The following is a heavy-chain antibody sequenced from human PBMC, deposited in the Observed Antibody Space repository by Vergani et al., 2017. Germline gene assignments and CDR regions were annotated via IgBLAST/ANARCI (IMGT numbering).Heavy chain of an antibody. CDR3: ARDGSESYSLRYYGMDV. Sequence: QVQLVQSGAEVKKPGASVKVSCKASGYTFTSYAMHWVRQAPGQRLEWMGWINAGNGNTKYSQKFQGRVTITRDTSASTAYMELSSLRSEDTAVYYCARDGSESYSLRYYGMDVWGQGTTVTVSS. D-gene: IGHD3-10*01. CDR2: INAGNGNT. V-gene: IGHV1-3*01. J-gene: IGHJ6*02. CDR1: GYTFTSYA.